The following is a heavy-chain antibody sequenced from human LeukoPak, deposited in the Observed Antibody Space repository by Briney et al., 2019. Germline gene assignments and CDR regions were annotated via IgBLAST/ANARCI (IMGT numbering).Heavy chain of an antibody. D-gene: IGHD1-26*01. CDR2: IRSKSNNYAA. Sequence: GGSLRLSCAASGFTFSASAIHWVRQASGKGLEWVGRIRSKSNNYAATYGASVKGRFTFSRDDSKNTAYLQMNSLKLEDTAVYYCAKVILPYSGRPRNAFDIWGQGTMVTVSS. V-gene: IGHV3-73*01. CDR1: GFTFSASA. J-gene: IGHJ3*02. CDR3: AKVILPYSGRPRNAFDI.